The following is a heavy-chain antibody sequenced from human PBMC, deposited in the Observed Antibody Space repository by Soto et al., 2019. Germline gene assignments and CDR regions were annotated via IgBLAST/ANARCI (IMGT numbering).Heavy chain of an antibody. V-gene: IGHV1-18*01. CDR2: ISAYNGNT. CDR3: ARVLSTYYYGSGSYTDAFDI. D-gene: IGHD3-10*01. Sequence: QVQLVQSGAEVKKPGASVKVSCKASGYTFTSYGIGWVRQAPGQGLEWMGWISAYNGNTNYAQKLQGRVTMTTDTSTSTAYMELRSLRSDDTAVYYCARVLSTYYYGSGSYTDAFDIWGQGTMVTVSS. J-gene: IGHJ3*02. CDR1: GYTFTSYG.